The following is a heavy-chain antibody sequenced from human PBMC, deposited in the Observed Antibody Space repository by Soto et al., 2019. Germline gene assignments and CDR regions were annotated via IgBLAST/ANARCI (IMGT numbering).Heavy chain of an antibody. CDR3: ARAPHNYYDRSDYLNYNDY. V-gene: IGHV4-30-4*08. D-gene: IGHD3-22*01. CDR1: GGSISSGDYY. J-gene: IGHJ4*02. Sequence: SETLSLTCTVSGGSISSGDYYWIWIRQPPGKGLEWIGYIYYSGSTYYNPTLKSRVTISVDTSKNQFSLKLSSVTAVDTAVYYCARAPHNYYDRSDYLNYNDYWGQGTLVTVSS. CDR2: IYYSGST.